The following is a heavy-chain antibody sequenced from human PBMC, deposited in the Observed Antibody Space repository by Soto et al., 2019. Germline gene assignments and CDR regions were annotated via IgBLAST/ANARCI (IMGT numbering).Heavy chain of an antibody. Sequence: ASVKASCKASGYTFTSYGISWVRQAPGQGLEWMGWISAYNGNTNYAQKLQGRVTMTTDTSTSTAYMELRSLRSDDTAVYYCARVFYDFWSGYRINFDYWGQGTLVTVSS. CDR3: ARVFYDFWSGYRINFDY. CDR1: GYTFTSYG. CDR2: ISAYNGNT. V-gene: IGHV1-18*01. J-gene: IGHJ4*02. D-gene: IGHD3-3*01.